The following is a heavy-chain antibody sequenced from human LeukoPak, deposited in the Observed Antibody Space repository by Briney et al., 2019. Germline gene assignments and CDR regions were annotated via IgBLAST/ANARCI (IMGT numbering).Heavy chain of an antibody. D-gene: IGHD5-18*01. Sequence: PGGSLRLSCAASGFTFSSYAMSWVRQAPGKGLEWVSVIYSGGSTYYADSVKGRFTISRDNSKNTLYLQMNSLRAEDTAVYYCARRGGDLRYSYGSYYFDYWGQGTLVTVSS. CDR1: GFTFSSYA. CDR3: ARRGGDLRYSYGSYYFDY. J-gene: IGHJ4*02. CDR2: IYSGGST. V-gene: IGHV3-66*01.